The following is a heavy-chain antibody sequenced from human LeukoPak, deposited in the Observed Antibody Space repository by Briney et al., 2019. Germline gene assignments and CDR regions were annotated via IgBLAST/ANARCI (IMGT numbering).Heavy chain of an antibody. Sequence: ASVTVSCTASGYTFTSYYIHWVRQAPGQGLEWMGLINPVGGSTSYAQKLQGRVSMTRDTSTNTVYMELSGLRSEDTAVYYCARVYSSSSPTDYWGQGTLVAVSS. J-gene: IGHJ4*02. V-gene: IGHV1-46*04. CDR3: ARVYSSSSPTDY. CDR1: GYTFTSYY. CDR2: INPVGGST. D-gene: IGHD6-6*01.